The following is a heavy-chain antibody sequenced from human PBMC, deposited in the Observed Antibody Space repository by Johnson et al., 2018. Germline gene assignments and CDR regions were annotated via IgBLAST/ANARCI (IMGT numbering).Heavy chain of an antibody. CDR3: ASFRTPDRAFDI. V-gene: IGHV1-46*01. CDR1: GYTFTSYY. CDR2: INPSGGST. Sequence: QVQLVQSGAEVKKPGASXKVSCKASGYTFTSYYMHWVRQAPGQGLEWMGIINPSGGSTSYAQKFQGRVTMTRDTSTSTVYMELSSLRSEDTAVYYGASFRTPDRAFDIWGQGTMVTVSS. J-gene: IGHJ3*02. D-gene: IGHD2-2*01.